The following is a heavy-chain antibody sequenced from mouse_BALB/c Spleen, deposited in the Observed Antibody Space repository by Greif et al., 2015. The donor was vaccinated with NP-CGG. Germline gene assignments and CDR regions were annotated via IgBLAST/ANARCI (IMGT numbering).Heavy chain of an antibody. CDR2: ISSGSSTI. V-gene: IGHV5-17*02. CDR1: GFTFSSFG. D-gene: IGHD2-14*01. Sequence: EVQGVESGGGLVQPGGSRKLSCAASGFTFSSFGMHWVRQAPEKGLEWVAYISSGSSTIYYADTVKGRFTISRDNPKNTLFLQMTSLRSEDTAMYYCARSGYRYGGSAMDYWGQGTSVTVSS. J-gene: IGHJ4*01. CDR3: ARSGYRYGGSAMDY.